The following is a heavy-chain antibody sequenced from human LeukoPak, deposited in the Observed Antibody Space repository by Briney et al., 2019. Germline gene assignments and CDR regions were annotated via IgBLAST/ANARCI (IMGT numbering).Heavy chain of an antibody. CDR3: AGHYYDSSGYYFPLGDY. CDR1: GGTFSSYA. Sequence: SVKVSCKASGGTFSSYAISWVRQAPGQGLEWMGGIIPIFGTANYAQKFQGRVTITTDESTSTAYMELSSLRSEDTAVYYCAGHYYDSSGYYFPLGDYWGQGTLVTVSS. V-gene: IGHV1-69*05. CDR2: IIPIFGTA. J-gene: IGHJ4*02. D-gene: IGHD3-22*01.